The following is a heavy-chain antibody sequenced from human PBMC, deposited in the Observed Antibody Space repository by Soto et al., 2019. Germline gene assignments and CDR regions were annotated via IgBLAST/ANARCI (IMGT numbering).Heavy chain of an antibody. J-gene: IGHJ6*03. CDR3: ARMKTVTTGHYYYYIDV. CDR1: EFSFSAYG. CDR2: ISYDGNDK. D-gene: IGHD4-17*01. Sequence: VQLVESGGGVVRPGRSLRLSCVASEFSFSAYGMHWVRLAPGKGLQWVAVISYDGNDKYYADSVKGQFTISRDDSKNTLYLQMNSLRREDTAIYYCARMKTVTTGHYYYYIDVWGKGTTVTVSS. V-gene: IGHV3-30*03.